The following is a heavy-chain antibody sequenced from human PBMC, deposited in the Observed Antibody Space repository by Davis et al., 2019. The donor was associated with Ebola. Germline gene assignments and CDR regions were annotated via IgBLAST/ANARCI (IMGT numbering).Heavy chain of an antibody. J-gene: IGHJ6*02. D-gene: IGHD4-11*01. V-gene: IGHV3-21*01. CDR2: ISSSSSYI. Sequence: PGGSLRLSCAASGLTFSSYSMNWVRQAPGKGLEWVSSISSSSSYIYYADSVKGRFTIYRDNAKNSLYLQMNSLRAEDTAVYYCARQVNYYYYGMDVWGQGTTVTVSS. CDR3: ARQVNYYYYGMDV. CDR1: GLTFSSYS.